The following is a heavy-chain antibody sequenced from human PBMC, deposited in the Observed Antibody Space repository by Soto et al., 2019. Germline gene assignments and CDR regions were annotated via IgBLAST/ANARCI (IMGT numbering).Heavy chain of an antibody. CDR1: GFTFSSYS. V-gene: IGHV3-21*01. Sequence: GGSLRLSCAASGFTFSSYSMNWVRQAPGKGLEWVSSISSSSSYIYYADSVKGRFTISRDNAKNSLYLQMNSLRAEDTAVYYCARAKRSAAHAFDIWGQGTMVTVSS. D-gene: IGHD6-13*01. CDR2: ISSSSSYI. CDR3: ARAKRSAAHAFDI. J-gene: IGHJ3*02.